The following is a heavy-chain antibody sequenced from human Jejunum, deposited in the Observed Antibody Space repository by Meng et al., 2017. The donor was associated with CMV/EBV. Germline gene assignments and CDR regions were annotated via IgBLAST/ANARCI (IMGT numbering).Heavy chain of an antibody. CDR1: GRNFNRYG. J-gene: IGHJ4*02. D-gene: IGHD6-6*01. Sequence: GRNFNRYGMHWVRQAPGKGLEWVASISYDGSKTYYADSVGGRFAILRDNSKNTLDLQLNSLRTDDTAVYYCAAEYQLLNAPYYEYWGQGTLVTVSS. V-gene: IGHV3-30*01. CDR3: AAEYQLLNAPYYEY. CDR2: ISYDGSKT.